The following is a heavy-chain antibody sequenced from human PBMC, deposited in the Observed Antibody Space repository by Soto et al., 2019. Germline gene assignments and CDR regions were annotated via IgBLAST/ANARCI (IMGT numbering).Heavy chain of an antibody. V-gene: IGHV1-69*01. CDR1: GGTFSSYA. Sequence: QVQLVQSGAEVKKPGSSVKVSCKASGGTFSSYAINWVRQAPGQGLEWMGGIIPIFGTANYAQKFQGRVTIPADESTSTAYMERSSLRSEDTAVYYCARGNSSRYYYYYGMDVWGQGTTVTVSS. CDR2: IIPIFGTA. D-gene: IGHD6-13*01. J-gene: IGHJ6*02. CDR3: ARGNSSRYYYYYGMDV.